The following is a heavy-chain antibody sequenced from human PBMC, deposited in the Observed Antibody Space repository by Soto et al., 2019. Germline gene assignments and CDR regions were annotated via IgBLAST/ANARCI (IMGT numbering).Heavy chain of an antibody. CDR2: IYNSGNT. CDR3: AAPPRY. Sequence: QVQLQESGPGLVKPSETLSLTCTVSGGSISGYFWSWIRQPPGKGLQWIGNIYNSGNTDYNPSLMSRVTISVDTSRNQVSLNLPSMTAADTAVYFCAAPPRYWGQGILVAVSS. CDR1: GGSISGYF. J-gene: IGHJ4*02. V-gene: IGHV4-59*01. D-gene: IGHD6-6*01.